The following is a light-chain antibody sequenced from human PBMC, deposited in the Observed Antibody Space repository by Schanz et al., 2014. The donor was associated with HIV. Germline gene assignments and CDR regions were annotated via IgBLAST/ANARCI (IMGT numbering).Light chain of an antibody. CDR3: CSYAGSSTWV. CDR2: DVS. J-gene: IGLJ3*02. V-gene: IGLV2-14*03. CDR1: SSDVGGYNY. Sequence: QSVLTQPASVSGTPGQSITISCTGSSSDVGGYNYVSWYQQHPDKAPKLMIYDVSDRPSGVSNRFSGSKSGNTASLTISGLQAEDEADYYCCSYAGSSTWVFGGGTKLTVL.